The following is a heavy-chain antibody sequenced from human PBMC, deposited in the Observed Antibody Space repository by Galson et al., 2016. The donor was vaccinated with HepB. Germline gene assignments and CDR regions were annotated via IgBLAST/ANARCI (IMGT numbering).Heavy chain of an antibody. J-gene: IGHJ4*02. CDR2: TYYRSKWYN. D-gene: IGHD1-1*01. V-gene: IGHV6-1*01. Sequence: CAISGDSVSSNSAAWNWIRQSPSRGLEWLGRTYYRSKWYNDYAVSVKSRITINPDTSKNQFSLQLNSVTPEDTAVYYCARDLGGAYGTGRYFDYWGPGTLVTVSS. CDR1: GDSVSSNSAA. CDR3: ARDLGGAYGTGRYFDY.